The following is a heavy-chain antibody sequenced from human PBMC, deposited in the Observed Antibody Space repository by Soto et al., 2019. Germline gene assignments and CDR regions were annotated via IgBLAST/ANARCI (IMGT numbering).Heavy chain of an antibody. Sequence: QVQLVESGGGVVQPGRSLRLSCAASGFTFSSYGMHWVRQAPGKGLEWVAVIWYDGSNKYYADSVKGRFTISRDNSKNTLYLQMNSLRAEDTAVYYCARDDPSSGWYLPLTSRQHALGPFDYWGQGTLVTVSS. CDR2: IWYDGSNK. D-gene: IGHD6-19*01. CDR1: GFTFSSYG. J-gene: IGHJ4*02. CDR3: ARDDPSSGWYLPLTSRQHALGPFDY. V-gene: IGHV3-33*01.